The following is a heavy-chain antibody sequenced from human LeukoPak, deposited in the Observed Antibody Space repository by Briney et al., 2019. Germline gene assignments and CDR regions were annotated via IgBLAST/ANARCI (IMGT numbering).Heavy chain of an antibody. CDR2: ISYDGSNK. J-gene: IGHJ6*02. V-gene: IGHV3-30-3*01. CDR3: ARDQTYYDFWSGYFSASQRGVDV. Sequence: GGSLRLSCAASGFTFSSYAMHWVRQAPGKGLEWVAVISYDGSNKYYADSVKGRFTISRDNSKNTLYLQMNSLRAEDTAVYYCARDQTYYDFWSGYFSASQRGVDVWGQGTTVTVSS. D-gene: IGHD3-3*01. CDR1: GFTFSSYA.